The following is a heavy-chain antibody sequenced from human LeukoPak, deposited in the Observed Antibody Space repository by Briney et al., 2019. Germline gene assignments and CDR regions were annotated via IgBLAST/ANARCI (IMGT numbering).Heavy chain of an antibody. CDR3: AKDGGSWYDSSGYFDY. Sequence: GGSLRLSCAASGFTFSSYAMSWVRQAPGKGLKWVSAISGSGGSTYYADSVKGRFTISRDNSKNTLYLQMNSLRAEDTAVYYCAKDGGSWYDSSGYFDYWGQGTLVTVSS. D-gene: IGHD3-22*01. CDR1: GFTFSSYA. CDR2: ISGSGGST. J-gene: IGHJ4*02. V-gene: IGHV3-23*01.